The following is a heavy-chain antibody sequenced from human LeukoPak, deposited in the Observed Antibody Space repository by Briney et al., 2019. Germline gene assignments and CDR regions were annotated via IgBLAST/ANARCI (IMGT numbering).Heavy chain of an antibody. D-gene: IGHD5-12*01. Sequence: ASVKVSCKASGDTFSSYAISWVRQAPGQGLEWMGGIIPIFGTANYAQKFQGRVTITTDESTSTAYMELSSLRSEDTAVYYCARFQLFSGYDLEAPPLWGQGTLVTVSS. J-gene: IGHJ4*02. CDR2: IIPIFGTA. CDR1: GDTFSSYA. CDR3: ARFQLFSGYDLEAPPL. V-gene: IGHV1-69*05.